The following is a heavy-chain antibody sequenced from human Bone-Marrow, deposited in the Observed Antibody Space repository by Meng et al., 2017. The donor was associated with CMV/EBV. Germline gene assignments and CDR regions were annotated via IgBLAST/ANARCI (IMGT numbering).Heavy chain of an antibody. V-gene: IGHV2-70*04. Sequence: SGPTLVKPTQTLTLTCTFSGFSLSSSGVRVSWIRQPPGKALEWLARIDWDDDKFYSSSLKTRLTISKDTSKRQVVLTMTNMDPVDTATYYCARSYDFWCPFSLDYWGQGTLVTVSS. J-gene: IGHJ4*02. D-gene: IGHD3-3*01. CDR2: IDWDDDK. CDR1: GFSLSSSGVR. CDR3: ARSYDFWCPFSLDY.